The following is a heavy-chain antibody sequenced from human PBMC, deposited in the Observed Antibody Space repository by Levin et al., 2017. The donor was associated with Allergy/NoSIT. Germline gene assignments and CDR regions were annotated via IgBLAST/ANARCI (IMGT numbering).Heavy chain of an antibody. CDR3: ARESRGAFDI. D-gene: IGHD3-16*01. Sequence: LSLTCAASGFTFDDYGMSWVRQGPGKGLEWVSGLNWNGASTGYADSVKGRFTISRDNAKNSLYLQLNSLRAEDTAFYYCARESRGAFDIWGQGTMVTVSS. CDR1: GFTFDDYG. CDR2: LNWNGAST. J-gene: IGHJ3*02. V-gene: IGHV3-20*04.